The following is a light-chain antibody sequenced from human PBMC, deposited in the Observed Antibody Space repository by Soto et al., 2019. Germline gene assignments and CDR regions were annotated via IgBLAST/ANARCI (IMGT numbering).Light chain of an antibody. CDR2: ATS. Sequence: DIQMSQSPSSLSASIGDRVTSXXRASQNVAHFLNWYQQKPGKAPKLXXYATSSLHSGVPSRFSGSGFGTDFTLTISSLQTEDFATYYCQQNYSPPPITFGQGTRLEIK. CDR1: QNVAHF. V-gene: IGKV1-39*01. CDR3: QQNYSPPPIT. J-gene: IGKJ5*01.